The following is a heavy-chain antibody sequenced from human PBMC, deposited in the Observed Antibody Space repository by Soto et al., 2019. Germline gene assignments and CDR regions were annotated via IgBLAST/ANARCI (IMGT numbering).Heavy chain of an antibody. Sequence: SETLSLTCTVSGGSMTSYYWTWIRQPDGKGLEWIGRVYSSGGTHYNPSLKSRVTISLDTSKNQFSLRLLSVTDADTAVYFCARGQRFSDSFDPWGQGTLVTVSS. CDR3: ARGQRFSDSFDP. V-gene: IGHV4-4*07. CDR1: GGSMTSYY. CDR2: VYSSGGT. D-gene: IGHD3-3*01. J-gene: IGHJ5*02.